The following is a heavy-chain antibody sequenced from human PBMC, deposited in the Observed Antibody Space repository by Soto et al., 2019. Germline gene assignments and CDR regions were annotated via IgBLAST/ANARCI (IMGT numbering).Heavy chain of an antibody. D-gene: IGHD2-2*01. CDR3: ARVGRTIVLVPAAMKYDSFDP. V-gene: IGHV4-30-4*01. Sequence: SETLSLTCIVSGGSISSGNYYWSWIRQPPGKGLEWIGYIYHSGSTYYNPSLKSRVTISVDTSKNQFSLKLSSVTAADTAVYYCARVGRTIVLVPAAMKYDSFDPWGQGTLIT. CDR2: IYHSGST. CDR1: GGSISSGNYY. J-gene: IGHJ5*02.